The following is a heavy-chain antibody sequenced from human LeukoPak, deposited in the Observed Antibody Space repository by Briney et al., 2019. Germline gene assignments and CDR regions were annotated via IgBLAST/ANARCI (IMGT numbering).Heavy chain of an antibody. D-gene: IGHD6-6*01. CDR2: ISAYNGNT. CDR3: ARASGRPYYYYGMDV. V-gene: IGHV1-18*01. Sequence: ASVKVPCRASGYTFTNYVITWVRQAPGQGLEWMGWISAYNGNTNYAQKLQGRVTMTTDTSASTAYMELRSLRSDDTAVYYCARASGRPYYYYGMDVWGQGTTVTVSS. CDR1: GYTFTNYV. J-gene: IGHJ6*02.